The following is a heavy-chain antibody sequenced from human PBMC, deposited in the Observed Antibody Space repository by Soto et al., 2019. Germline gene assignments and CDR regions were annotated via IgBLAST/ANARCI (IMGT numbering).Heavy chain of an antibody. CDR1: GGSISSGGYY. V-gene: IGHV4-31*11. D-gene: IGHD3-3*01. CDR3: ARARVVTLKWFEP. CDR2: IYYSGST. Sequence: SETLSLSCAVSGGSISSGGYYWSWIRQHPGKGLEWIGYIYYSGSTYHNPSLKSRVTISVDTSKNQFSVKLSSVTAADTAVYYCARARVVTLKWFEPWGQGTLVTVSS. J-gene: IGHJ5*02.